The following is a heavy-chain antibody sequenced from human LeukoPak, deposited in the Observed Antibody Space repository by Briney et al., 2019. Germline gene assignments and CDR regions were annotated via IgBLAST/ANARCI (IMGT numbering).Heavy chain of an antibody. CDR3: ARDRDYYDSNSFSPDAFDI. D-gene: IGHD3-22*01. CDR1: GFTFSNYW. J-gene: IGHJ3*02. V-gene: IGHV3-21*06. Sequence: SGGSLRLSCAASGFTFSNYWMHWVRQAPGKGLEWVSSVNPSHAYQFYADSVKGRFAISRDNVKNSLFLQMDSLRAEDTAVYYCARDRDYYDSNSFSPDAFDIWGQGTMVTVSS. CDR2: VNPSHAYQ.